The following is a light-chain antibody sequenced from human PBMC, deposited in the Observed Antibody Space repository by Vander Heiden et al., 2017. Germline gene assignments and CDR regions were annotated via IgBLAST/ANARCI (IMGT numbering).Light chain of an antibody. CDR2: GNS. Sequence: QSVLTQPPSVSGAPGQRVTISCTGSSSNIGAGYAVHWYQQLPGTAPKLLIFGNSHRPSGLPDGFSGSKSGTSASLASTGLQVDDEADYYSQAYDSSRCGWVFGGGTKLTVL. CDR3: QAYDSSRCGWV. V-gene: IGLV1-40*01. J-gene: IGLJ3*02. CDR1: SSNIGAGYA.